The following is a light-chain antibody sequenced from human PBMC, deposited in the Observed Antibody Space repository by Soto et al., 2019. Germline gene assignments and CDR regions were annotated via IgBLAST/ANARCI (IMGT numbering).Light chain of an antibody. CDR1: QSVSND. J-gene: IGKJ4*01. V-gene: IGKV3-20*01. CDR3: QQYGSSIT. Sequence: ERVMTQSPATLSVSPGARATLSCRASQSVSNDLAWYQQKPGQAPRLLIYHASSRATGIPDRFSGSGSWADFTLTISRLEPEDFAVYYCQQYGSSITVGGGTKVDIK. CDR2: HAS.